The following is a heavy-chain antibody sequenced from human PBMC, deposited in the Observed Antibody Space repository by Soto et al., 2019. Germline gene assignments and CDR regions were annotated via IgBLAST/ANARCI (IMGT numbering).Heavy chain of an antibody. CDR1: GFTFSSYD. CDR2: IGTAGDP. V-gene: IGHV3-13*05. CDR3: ARGMVYGYSYGADAFDI. D-gene: IGHD5-18*01. Sequence: EVQLVESGGGLVQPGGSLRLSCAASGFTFSSYDMHWVRQATGKGLEWVSAIGTAGDPYFPGSVKGRFTISRENAKNSLYLQMNSLRAGDTAVYYCARGMVYGYSYGADAFDIWGQGTMVTVSS. J-gene: IGHJ3*02.